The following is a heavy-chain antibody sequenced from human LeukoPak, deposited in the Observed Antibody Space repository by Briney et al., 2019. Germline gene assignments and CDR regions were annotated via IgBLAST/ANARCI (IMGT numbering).Heavy chain of an antibody. CDR1: GFTFSSYW. Sequence: GSLRLSCAASGFTFSSYWMSWVRQAPGKGLEWVAKITQDGSDKYYVGSVKGRFTVSRDNAQNSLYLQMNSLRAEDTAIYYCARKWSSSWSSFDYWGQGTLVTVSS. J-gene: IGHJ4*02. CDR2: ITQDGSDK. D-gene: IGHD6-13*01. CDR3: ARKWSSSWSSFDY. V-gene: IGHV3-7*05.